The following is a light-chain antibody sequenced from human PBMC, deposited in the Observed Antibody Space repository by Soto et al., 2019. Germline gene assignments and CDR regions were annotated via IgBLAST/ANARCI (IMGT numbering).Light chain of an antibody. J-gene: IGLJ2*01. CDR1: SSNSGSNY. V-gene: IGLV1-47*01. CDR3: AAWDDSLSGPV. Sequence: QSVLTQPPSASGTTGQRVTISCSGSSSNSGSNYVYWYQQLPGTAPKLLIYRNNQRPSGVPDRFSGSKSGTSASLAISGLRSEDEADYYCAAWDDSLSGPVFGGGTKVTVL. CDR2: RNN.